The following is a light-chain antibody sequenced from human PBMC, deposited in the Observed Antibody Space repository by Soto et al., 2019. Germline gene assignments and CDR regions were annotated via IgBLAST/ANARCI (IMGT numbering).Light chain of an antibody. J-gene: IGKJ1*01. CDR3: QQYYMWPPV. Sequence: EIVMTQSPATLSVSPGQRVTLSCRASQSVRSDLAWYRQKPGQAPRLLIHTASTRATGIPARFSGSGSGRDFTLTITSLQSEDFAVYYCQQYYMWPPVFGQGTKVDIK. CDR1: QSVRSD. CDR2: TAS. V-gene: IGKV3-15*01.